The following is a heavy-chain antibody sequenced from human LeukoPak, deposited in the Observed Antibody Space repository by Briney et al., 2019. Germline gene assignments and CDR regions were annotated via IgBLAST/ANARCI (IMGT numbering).Heavy chain of an antibody. CDR2: IYTSGSS. Sequence: SETLSLTCTVSGGSISSYYWSWIRQPAGKGLEWIGRIYTSGSSNCNPSLKSRVTMSVDTSKNQFSLKLSSVTAADTAVYYCARDVLYYDFWRGSTLSPIDYWGQGTLVTVSS. D-gene: IGHD3-3*01. V-gene: IGHV4-4*07. CDR3: ARDVLYYDFWRGSTLSPIDY. CDR1: GGSISSYY. J-gene: IGHJ4*02.